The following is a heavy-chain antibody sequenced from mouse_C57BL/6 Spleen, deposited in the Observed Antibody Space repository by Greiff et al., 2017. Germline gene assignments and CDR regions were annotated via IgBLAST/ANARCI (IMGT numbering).Heavy chain of an antibody. CDR1: GYTFTSYW. CDR3: ERRGTYYGTSYFDY. Sequence: QVQLQQPGAELVRPGSSVKLSCKASGYTFTSYWMDWVKQRPGQGLEWIGNIYPSDSETHYNQKFKDKATLTADKSSSTAYMQLSSLTSEDSAVXYCERRGTYYGTSYFDYWGQGTTLTVSS. CDR2: IYPSDSET. J-gene: IGHJ2*01. V-gene: IGHV1-61*01. D-gene: IGHD1-1*01.